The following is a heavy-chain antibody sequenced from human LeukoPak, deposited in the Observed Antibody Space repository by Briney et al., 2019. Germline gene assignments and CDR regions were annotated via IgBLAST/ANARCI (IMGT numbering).Heavy chain of an antibody. CDR2: IIPIFGTA. CDR1: GGTFSSYA. V-gene: IGHV1-69*05. J-gene: IGHJ4*02. CDR3: ARTPYDILTGYSYYFDY. D-gene: IGHD3-9*01. Sequence: SVKVSCKASGGTFSSYAISWVRQAPGQGLEWMGGIIPIFGTANYAQKFQGRVTITTDESTSTAYMELSSLRSEDTAVYYCARTPYDILTGYSYYFDYWGQGTLVTVSS.